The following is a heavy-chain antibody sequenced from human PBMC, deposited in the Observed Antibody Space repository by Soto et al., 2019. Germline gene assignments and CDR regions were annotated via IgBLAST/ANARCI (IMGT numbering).Heavy chain of an antibody. D-gene: IGHD3-3*01. CDR3: AKDQHYDFWSGYYAFDI. J-gene: IGHJ3*02. CDR1: GFTFSSYA. CDR2: ISGSGGST. V-gene: IGHV3-23*01. Sequence: GGSLRLSCAASGFTFSSYAMSWVRQAPGKGLEWVSAISGSGGSTYYAESVKGRFTISRDNSKNTLYLQMNSLRAEDTAVYYCAKDQHYDFWSGYYAFDIWGQGTMVTVSS.